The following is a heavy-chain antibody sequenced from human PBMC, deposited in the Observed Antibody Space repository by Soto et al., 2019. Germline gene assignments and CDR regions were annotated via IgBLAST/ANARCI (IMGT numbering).Heavy chain of an antibody. CDR3: ARLNDSRDFYYYYGMDV. V-gene: IGHV4-59*08. CDR1: GGSISSYY. D-gene: IGHD3-22*01. Sequence: PSETLSLTYTVSGGSISSYYWSWIRQPPGKGLEWIGYIYYSGSTNYNPSLKSRVTISVDTSKNQFSLKLSSVTAADTAVYYCARLNDSRDFYYYYGMDVWGQGTTVTVSS. J-gene: IGHJ6*02. CDR2: IYYSGST.